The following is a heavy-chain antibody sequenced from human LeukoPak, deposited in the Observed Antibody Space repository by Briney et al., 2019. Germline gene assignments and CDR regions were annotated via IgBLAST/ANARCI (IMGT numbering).Heavy chain of an antibody. D-gene: IGHD2-21*02. V-gene: IGHV1-2*02. J-gene: IGHJ4*02. Sequence: GASVKVSCKASGYRFISHYIHWVRQAPGLGPEWLGWMDAGNGNTRYPAKFEGRVTMTRDTYSNTAYMDLTSLTSDDTAIYYCAREGSYCVGGDCYSFDFWGQGTLITVSS. CDR3: AREGSYCVGGDCYSFDF. CDR1: GYRFISHY. CDR2: MDAGNGNT.